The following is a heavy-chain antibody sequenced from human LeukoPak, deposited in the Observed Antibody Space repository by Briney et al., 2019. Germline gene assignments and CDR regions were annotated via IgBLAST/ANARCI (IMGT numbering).Heavy chain of an antibody. CDR2: IYFDDYDT. J-gene: IGHJ1*01. CDR1: GATFTSIY. V-gene: IGHV5-51*01. CDR3: ARFLHGNSLDY. D-gene: IGHD4-23*01. Sequence: GESLEISFKGSGATFTSIYIAWARQLPGKGLEWRGIIYFDDYDTRYSPSFQGQVTISVHPSISTAYLQWTRMKTSDTAMYYCARFLHGNSLDYWGQGSLVTVSS.